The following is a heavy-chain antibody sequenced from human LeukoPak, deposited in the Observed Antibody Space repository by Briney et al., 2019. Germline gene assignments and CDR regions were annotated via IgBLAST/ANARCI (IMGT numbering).Heavy chain of an antibody. J-gene: IGHJ4*02. CDR3: AKAMRGSALVFDY. CDR2: MRYDGSNK. D-gene: IGHD2-15*01. V-gene: IGHV3-30*02. Sequence: GGSLRLSCAASGFTFSSYGMHWVRQAPGKGLEWVAFMRYDGSNKYYADSVKGRFTISRDNSKNTLYLQMNSLGAEDTAVFYCAKAMRGSALVFDYWGQGTLVTVSP. CDR1: GFTFSSYG.